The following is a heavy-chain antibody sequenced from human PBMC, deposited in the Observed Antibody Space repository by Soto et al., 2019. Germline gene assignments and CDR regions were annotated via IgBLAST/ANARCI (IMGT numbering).Heavy chain of an antibody. V-gene: IGHV1-69*01. CDR2: IIPIPGTA. Sequence: QVQLVQSGAEVKKPGSSVKVSCKASGGTFGSYAISWVRQAPGQGLEWMGGIIPIPGTANYAQKFQGRVTLAADESTSTAYMELSSLRSEDTAVYYCARSQGSSTSLEIYYYYYYGMDVWCQGTTVTVSS. CDR1: GGTFGSYA. D-gene: IGHD2-2*01. CDR3: ARSQGSSTSLEIYYYYYYGMDV. J-gene: IGHJ6*02.